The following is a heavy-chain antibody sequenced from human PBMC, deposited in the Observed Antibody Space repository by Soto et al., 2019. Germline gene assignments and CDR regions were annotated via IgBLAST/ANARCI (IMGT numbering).Heavy chain of an antibody. Sequence: PGGSLRLSCAASGFTFSSYWMHWVRQPPGKGLVWIARINSDGSSTTYADSVKGRFTISRDNAKNTLYLQMSSLRAEETAVYYCAGCSGSYCLSDDAFDIWGQGTMVTVSS. J-gene: IGHJ3*02. CDR3: AGCSGSYCLSDDAFDI. V-gene: IGHV3-74*01. CDR2: INSDGSST. CDR1: GFTFSSYW. D-gene: IGHD1-26*01.